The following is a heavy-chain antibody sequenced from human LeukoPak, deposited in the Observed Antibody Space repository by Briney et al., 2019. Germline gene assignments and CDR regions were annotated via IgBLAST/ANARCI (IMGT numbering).Heavy chain of an antibody. Sequence: SVKVSCKASGGTFSSYAISWVRQAPGQGLEWMGGIIPIFGTANHAQKFQGRVTITADESTSTAYMELSSLRSEDTAVYYCARGWELPTSLFDYWGQGTLVTVSS. V-gene: IGHV1-69*01. CDR1: GGTFSSYA. CDR3: ARGWELPTSLFDY. CDR2: IIPIFGTA. D-gene: IGHD1-26*01. J-gene: IGHJ4*02.